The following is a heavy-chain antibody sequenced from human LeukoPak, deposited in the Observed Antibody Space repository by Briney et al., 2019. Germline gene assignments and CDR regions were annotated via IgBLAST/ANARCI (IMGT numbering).Heavy chain of an antibody. CDR2: IIPIFGTA. Sequence: ASVKVSCKASGGTFSSYAISWVRQAPGQGLEWMGGIIPIFGTANYAQKFQGRATITADESTSTAYMELSSLRSEDTAVYYCAGVDTAMAFDYWGQGTLVTVSS. D-gene: IGHD5-18*01. CDR3: AGVDTAMAFDY. CDR1: GGTFSSYA. J-gene: IGHJ4*02. V-gene: IGHV1-69*13.